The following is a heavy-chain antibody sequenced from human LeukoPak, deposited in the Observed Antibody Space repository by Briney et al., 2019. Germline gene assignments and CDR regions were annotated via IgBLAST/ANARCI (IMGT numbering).Heavy chain of an antibody. V-gene: IGHV3-23*01. J-gene: IGHJ1*01. CDR1: GFTFSSYE. CDR2: ISGSGGST. Sequence: GGSLRLSCAASGFTFSSYEMNWVRQAPGKGLEWVSAISGSGGSTYYADSVKGRFTISRDNSKNTLYLQMNSLRAEDTAVYYCAKAYSGLDFQHWGQGTLVTVSS. D-gene: IGHD4-11*01. CDR3: AKAYSGLDFQH.